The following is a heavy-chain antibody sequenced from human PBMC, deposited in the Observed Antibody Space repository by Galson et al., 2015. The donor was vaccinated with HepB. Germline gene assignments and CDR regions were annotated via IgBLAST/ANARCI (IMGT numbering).Heavy chain of an antibody. CDR2: ISYDGSNK. CDR3: ARGVGSTGFRFDY. CDR1: GFTFSSYA. D-gene: IGHD2-2*01. J-gene: IGHJ4*02. Sequence: SLRLSCAASGFTFSSYAMHWVRQAPGKGLEWVAVISYDGSNKYYADSVKGRFTISRDNSKNTLYLQMNSLRAEDTAVYYCARGVGSTGFRFDYWGQGTLVTVSS. V-gene: IGHV3-30-3*01.